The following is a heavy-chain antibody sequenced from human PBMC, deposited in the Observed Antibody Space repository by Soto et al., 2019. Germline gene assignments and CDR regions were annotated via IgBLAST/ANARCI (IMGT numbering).Heavy chain of an antibody. Sequence: GWSLRLSCAASGFTFSSSGMHWVRQAPGKGLEWVSVISYDGTNKYYADSVKGRFTISRDNSKNTLYLQMNSLRAEDTGVYYCAKEFHTWNYFDYWGQGTLVTVSS. D-gene: IGHD1-20*01. CDR3: AKEFHTWNYFDY. V-gene: IGHV3-30*18. J-gene: IGHJ4*02. CDR1: GFTFSSSG. CDR2: ISYDGTNK.